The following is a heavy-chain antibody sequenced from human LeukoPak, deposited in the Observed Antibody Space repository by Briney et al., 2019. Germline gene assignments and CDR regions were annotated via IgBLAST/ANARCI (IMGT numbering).Heavy chain of an antibody. J-gene: IGHJ6*02. V-gene: IGHV1-46*01. CDR1: GYTFTTYF. Sequence: ASVKVSCKASGYTFTTYFIYWVRQAPGQGLEWMGLINPSGGSTNYAQKFQGRVTMNRDTSTSTVYMELSSLRSEDTAVYCCARDQRVVPATRGMDVWGQGTTVTVSS. D-gene: IGHD2-2*01. CDR2: INPSGGST. CDR3: ARDQRVVPATRGMDV.